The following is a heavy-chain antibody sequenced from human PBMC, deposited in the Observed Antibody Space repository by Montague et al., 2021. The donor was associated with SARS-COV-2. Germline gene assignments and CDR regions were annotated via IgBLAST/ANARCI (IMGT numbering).Heavy chain of an antibody. CDR2: IYTSGTT. CDR3: ARAHSGSWAHLDN. V-gene: IGHV4-61*02. J-gene: IGHJ4*02. CDR1: GGSISSGSYY. Sequence: TLSLTCTVSGGSISSGSYYWSWIRQPAGKGLEWIGRIYTSGTTDYSFSLKSRVTISVDTSKNQFSLKLTSVTAADTAVYYCARAHSGSWAHLDNWGQGSL. D-gene: IGHD5-12*01.